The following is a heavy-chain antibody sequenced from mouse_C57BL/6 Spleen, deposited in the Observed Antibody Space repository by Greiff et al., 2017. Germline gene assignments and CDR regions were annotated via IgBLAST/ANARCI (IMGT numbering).Heavy chain of an antibody. CDR3: ARRGDYDVTWFAY. Sequence: EVQLQQSGPELVKPGASVKISCKASGYSFSDYNMNWVKQSNGKSLEWIGVINPNYGTTSYNQKFKGKATLTVDQSASTAYMQLNSLTSEDSAVYYCARRGDYDVTWFAYWGQGTLVTVSA. CDR1: GYSFSDYN. CDR2: INPNYGTT. D-gene: IGHD2-4*01. J-gene: IGHJ3*01. V-gene: IGHV1-39*01.